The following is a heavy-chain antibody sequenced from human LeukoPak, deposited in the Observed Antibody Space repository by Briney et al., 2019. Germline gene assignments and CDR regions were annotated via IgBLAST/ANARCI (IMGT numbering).Heavy chain of an antibody. CDR2: IKSKANNYAT. V-gene: IGHV3-73*01. Sequence: GGSLRLSCAAPGFTFSGPAMNWVRQASGKGLEWVGRIKSKANNYATAYAASVKGRFTISRDDSENTAFLQMTSLKTEDTAVYYCTRRGDGDYGDYWGQGTLVTVSS. J-gene: IGHJ4*02. CDR3: TRRGDGDYGDY. CDR1: GFTFSGPA. D-gene: IGHD4-17*01.